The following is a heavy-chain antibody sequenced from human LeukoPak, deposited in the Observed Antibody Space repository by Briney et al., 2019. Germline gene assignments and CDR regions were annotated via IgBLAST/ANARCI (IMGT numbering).Heavy chain of an antibody. CDR3: ARDRSVYDYYAMDV. J-gene: IGHJ6*02. Sequence: PGGSLRLSCAVSGFTFSTYWKRWVRQAPGKGLEWVANIKQDGSEKYYVDSVKGRFTISRDNTKNALYLQMNSLRAEDTAVYYCARDRSVYDYYAMDVWGQGTTVTVSS. CDR1: GFTFSTYW. D-gene: IGHD2-15*01. CDR2: IKQDGSEK. V-gene: IGHV3-7*03.